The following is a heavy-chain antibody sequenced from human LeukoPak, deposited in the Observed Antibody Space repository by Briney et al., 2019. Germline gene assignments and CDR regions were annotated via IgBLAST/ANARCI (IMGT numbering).Heavy chain of an antibody. CDR3: AIDFAPRGYYYYYGMDV. V-gene: IGHV1-8*01. CDR1: GYTFTSYD. J-gene: IGHJ6*02. CDR2: MNPNSGNT. D-gene: IGHD3-9*01. Sequence: DSVKVSCKASGYTFTSYDINWVRQSAGQGLEWMGWMNPNSGNTGYAQKFQGRVTMTRNTSISTAYMELSSLRSEDTAVYYCAIDFAPRGYYYYYGMDVWGQGTTVTVSS.